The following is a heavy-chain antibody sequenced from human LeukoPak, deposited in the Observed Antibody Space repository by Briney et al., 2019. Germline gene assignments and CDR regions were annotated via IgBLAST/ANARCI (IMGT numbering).Heavy chain of an antibody. D-gene: IGHD3-10*01. V-gene: IGHV5-51*01. CDR2: IYPGDSDT. CDR3: ARHRVTMVRGVIIEVDAFDI. Sequence: GESLKISCRGSGYSFTRYWIGWVRQMPGKGLEWKRIIYPGDSDTRYSPSVQGQVTISADKSISTAYLQWSSLKASDTAMYYCARHRVTMVRGVIIEVDAFDIWGQGTMVTVSS. J-gene: IGHJ3*02. CDR1: GYSFTRYW.